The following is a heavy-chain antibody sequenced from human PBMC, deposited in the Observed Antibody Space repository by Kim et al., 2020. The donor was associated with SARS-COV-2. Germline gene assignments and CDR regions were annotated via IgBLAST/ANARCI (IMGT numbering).Heavy chain of an antibody. CDR2: ISVHNGFT. J-gene: IGHJ3*02. CDR1: GYTFTSYG. CDR3: TRDQITMLWGVPSDAFDI. Sequence: ASVKVSCKASGYTFTSYGISWVRQAPGQGLEWVAWISVHNGFTNYAQKVQGRVTMTTDTSTNTAYMELRSLRSDDTAVYYCTRDQITMLWGVPSDAFDIWGPGTMVTVSS. D-gene: IGHD3-10*01. V-gene: IGHV1-18*01.